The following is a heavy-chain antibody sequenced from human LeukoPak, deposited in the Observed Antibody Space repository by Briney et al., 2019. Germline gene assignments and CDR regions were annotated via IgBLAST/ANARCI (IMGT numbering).Heavy chain of an antibody. V-gene: IGHV3-21*01. D-gene: IGHD1-14*01. CDR3: ARDLSEYYGMDV. CDR2: ISSSSSYI. Sequence: GGSLRLSCAASGFTFSSYWMNWARQAPGKGLEWVSSISSSSSYIYYADSVKGRFTISRDNAKNSLYLQMNSLRAEDTAVYYCARDLSEYYGMDVWGQGTTVTVSS. J-gene: IGHJ6*02. CDR1: GFTFSSYW.